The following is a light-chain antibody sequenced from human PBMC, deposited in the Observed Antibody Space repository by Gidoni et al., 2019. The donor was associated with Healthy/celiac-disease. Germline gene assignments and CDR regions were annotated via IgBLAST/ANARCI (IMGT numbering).Light chain of an antibody. J-gene: IGKJ2*01. Sequence: DIVMTQSPLSLPVTSGEPASISCRSSQSLLHSNGYNYLDWYLQKPGQSPQLLIYLGSNRASGVPDRFSGSGSGTDFTLKISRVEAEDVGVYYCMQALQTPYTFXXXTKLEIK. V-gene: IGKV2-28*01. CDR2: LGS. CDR3: MQALQTPYT. CDR1: QSLLHSNGYNY.